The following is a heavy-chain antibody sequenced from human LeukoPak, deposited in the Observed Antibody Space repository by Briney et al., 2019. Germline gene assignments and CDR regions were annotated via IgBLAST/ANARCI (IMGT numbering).Heavy chain of an antibody. CDR3: ARDPQWLVFDY. J-gene: IGHJ4*02. D-gene: IGHD6-19*01. Sequence: ASVKVSCKASGYXFTSYYIHWVRQAPGQGLEWMGIINPSGGSTSYAQKFQGRVTMTRDTSTSTVYMELSSLRSEDTAVYYCARDPQWLVFDYWGQGTLVTVSS. CDR2: INPSGGST. V-gene: IGHV1-46*01. CDR1: GYXFTSYY.